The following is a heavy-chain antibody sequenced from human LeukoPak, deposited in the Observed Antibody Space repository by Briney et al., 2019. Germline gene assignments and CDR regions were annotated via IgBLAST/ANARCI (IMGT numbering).Heavy chain of an antibody. CDR2: MYYSGTT. CDR1: GGSITSYY. J-gene: IGHJ4*02. V-gene: IGHV4-59*01. D-gene: IGHD2-21*02. CDR3: ARLPMAVTPHVDY. Sequence: SETLSLTCTVSGGSITSYYRSWIRQSPGKGLEWIGFMYYSGTTNYNPSLKSRVAISLGMSKNQFSLKLSSVTAADTAVYYCARLPMAVTPHVDYWGQGTLVAVSS.